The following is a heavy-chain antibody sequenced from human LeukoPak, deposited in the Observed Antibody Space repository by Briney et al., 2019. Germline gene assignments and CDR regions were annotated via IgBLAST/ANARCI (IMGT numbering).Heavy chain of an antibody. D-gene: IGHD3-10*01. J-gene: IGHJ4*02. CDR2: INWNGGST. Sequence: GGSLRLSXAASGFTFDDYGMSWVSQAPGKGLEWVSGINWNGGSTGYADSVKGRFTISRDNAKNSLYLQMNSLRAEDTALYYCARDGGYSNDYWGQGTLVTVSS. V-gene: IGHV3-20*04. CDR3: ARDGGYSNDY. CDR1: GFTFDDYG.